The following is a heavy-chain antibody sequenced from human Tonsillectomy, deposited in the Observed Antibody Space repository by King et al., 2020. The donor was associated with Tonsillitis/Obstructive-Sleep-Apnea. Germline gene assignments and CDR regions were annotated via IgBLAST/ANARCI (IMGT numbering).Heavy chain of an antibody. V-gene: IGHV4-39*01. CDR3: VRHATDMDKYYFYMDI. Sequence: QLQESGPGLVKPSETLSLSCFVSGGSISSSRYYWGWIRQPPGKGLEWIGTIYYNGDTYYNPSLKSRVTVSIDTSESQFSLQLTTVTATDTAVYYCVRHATDMDKYYFYMDIWGKGTTVTV. CDR1: GGSISSSRYY. J-gene: IGHJ6*03. D-gene: IGHD3-9*01. CDR2: IYYNGDT.